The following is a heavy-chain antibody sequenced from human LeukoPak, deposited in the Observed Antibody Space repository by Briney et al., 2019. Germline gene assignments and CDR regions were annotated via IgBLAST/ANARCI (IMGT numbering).Heavy chain of an antibody. D-gene: IGHD5-12*01. Sequence: PGGSLRLSCAASGFTFSDYYMSWIRQAPGKGLEWVSYISSSGSTIYYADSVKGRFTISRDNAKNSLYLQMNSLRAEDTAVYYCARDPVLKGGYDSRSREYYFDYWSQGTLVTVSS. J-gene: IGHJ4*02. CDR2: ISSSGSTI. CDR3: ARDPVLKGGYDSRSREYYFDY. V-gene: IGHV3-11*01. CDR1: GFTFSDYY.